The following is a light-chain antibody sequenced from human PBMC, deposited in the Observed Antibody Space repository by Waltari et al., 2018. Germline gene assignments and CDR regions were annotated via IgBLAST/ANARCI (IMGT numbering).Light chain of an antibody. CDR1: SSDVGGYNA. Sequence: QSALTQPRSVSGSPGQSVTISCTGSSSDVGGYNAVSWYQQFPGKGPKVLIYDVSKRLSGVSDRFSGSKSGNTASLTISGLQAEDEAAYYCCSYAGTYTFFVFGSGTEVTVL. CDR3: CSYAGTYTFFV. V-gene: IGLV2-11*01. J-gene: IGLJ1*01. CDR2: DVS.